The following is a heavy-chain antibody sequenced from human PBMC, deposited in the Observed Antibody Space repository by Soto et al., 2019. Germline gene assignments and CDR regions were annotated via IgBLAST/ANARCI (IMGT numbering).Heavy chain of an antibody. CDR1: GFTVSSNY. Sequence: GGSLRLSCAASGFTVSSNYMSCVRQAPGKGLEWVSVIYSGGSTYYADPVKGRFTISRDNSKNTLYLQMNSLRAEDTAVYYCARGRPDRHYYYYGMDVWGQGTTVTVSS. CDR2: IYSGGST. D-gene: IGHD6-25*01. V-gene: IGHV3-53*01. CDR3: ARGRPDRHYYYYGMDV. J-gene: IGHJ6*02.